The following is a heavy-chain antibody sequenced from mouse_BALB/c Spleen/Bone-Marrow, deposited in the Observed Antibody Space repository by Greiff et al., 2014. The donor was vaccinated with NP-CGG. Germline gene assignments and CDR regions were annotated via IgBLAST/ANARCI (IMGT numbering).Heavy chain of an antibody. CDR3: ARLFGTRDFDY. Sequence: EVQVVESGAELVRPGALVKLSCKASGFNIKDYFMHWVKQRPEQGLEWIGWIDPEIGNTLYDPKFQGKASITADTSSNTAYLQLSSLTSEDPAVYYGARLFGTRDFDYWGQGTTLTASS. V-gene: IGHV14-1*02. J-gene: IGHJ2*01. CDR1: GFNIKDYF. CDR2: IDPEIGNT. D-gene: IGHD4-1*01.